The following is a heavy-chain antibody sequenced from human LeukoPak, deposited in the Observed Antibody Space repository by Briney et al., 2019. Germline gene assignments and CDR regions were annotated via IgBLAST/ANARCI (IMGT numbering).Heavy chain of an antibody. CDR2: ISAYNGNT. J-gene: IGHJ4*02. CDR1: GYTFSNYS. Sequence: GASLKVSCKASGYTFSNYSISWVRQAPGQGLEWLVWISAYNGNTKYPQKCLGRVTMTTDTSTTTAYMDLRSLRSDDTAIYYCARGPPTYYYDITAYYPGDYWGQGTLVTVSS. CDR3: ARGPPTYYYDITAYYPGDY. V-gene: IGHV1-18*01. D-gene: IGHD3-22*01.